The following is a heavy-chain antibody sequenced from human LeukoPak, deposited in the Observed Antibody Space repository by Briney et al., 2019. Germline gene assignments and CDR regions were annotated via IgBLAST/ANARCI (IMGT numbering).Heavy chain of an antibody. CDR2: ISGSGGST. CDR3: AKRTSPLYYYYGMDV. Sequence: GGSLRLSCAASGFTFSNYAMSWVRQAPGKGLEWVSTISGSGGSTYYADSVKGRFTISRDNSKNTLYMPLNSLRAEDTAVYYCAKRTSPLYYYYGMDVWGQGTTVTVSS. CDR1: GFTFSNYA. J-gene: IGHJ6*02. V-gene: IGHV3-23*01. D-gene: IGHD2-2*01.